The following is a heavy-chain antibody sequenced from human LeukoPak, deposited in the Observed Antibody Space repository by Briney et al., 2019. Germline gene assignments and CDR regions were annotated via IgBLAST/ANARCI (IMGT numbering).Heavy chain of an antibody. J-gene: IGHJ4*02. D-gene: IGHD3-22*01. Sequence: SETLSLTCAVYGGSFSGYYWTWIRQPPGKGLEWIGEINHSGSISYNPSLKSRVTISVDTSNNQFSLRLNSVTAADTAIYYCARGGDSTGYNYWGQGTLVTVSS. V-gene: IGHV4-34*01. CDR2: INHSGSI. CDR3: ARGGDSTGYNY. CDR1: GGSFSGYY.